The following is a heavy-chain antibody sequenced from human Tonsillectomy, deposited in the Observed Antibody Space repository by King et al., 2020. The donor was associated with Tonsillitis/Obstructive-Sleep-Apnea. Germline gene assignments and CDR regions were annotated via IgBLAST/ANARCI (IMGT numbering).Heavy chain of an antibody. CDR3: AGVAAAGTLYYGMDV. CDR2: ISYDGSNK. V-gene: IGHV3-30*04. Sequence: QVQLVESGGGVVQPGRSLRLSCAASGFTFSSYAMHWVRQAPGKGLEWVAVISYDGSNKYYADSVKGRFTIYRDNSKNTLYLQMNSLRAEDTAVYYCAGVAAAGTLYYGMDVWGQGTMVTVSS. CDR1: GFTFSSYA. D-gene: IGHD6-13*01. J-gene: IGHJ6*02.